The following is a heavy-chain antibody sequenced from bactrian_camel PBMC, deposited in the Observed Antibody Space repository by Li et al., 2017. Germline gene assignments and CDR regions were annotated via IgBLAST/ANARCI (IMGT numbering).Heavy chain of an antibody. V-gene: IGHV3S53*01. CDR2: IDSDGYQGI. CDR1: VNMFWYC. CDR3: AAEVASMTVWRVSWATCEHNY. D-gene: IGHD1*01. Sequence: HVQLVESGGGSVQPGGSLRLSCTASVNMFWYCMGWFRQTPGAEREGVAAIDSDGYQGITSADSMKGRITISRDMDKNTVYLQMNNLKPEDTAMYYCAAEVASMTVWRVSWATCEHNYWGQGTQVTVS. J-gene: IGHJ4*01.